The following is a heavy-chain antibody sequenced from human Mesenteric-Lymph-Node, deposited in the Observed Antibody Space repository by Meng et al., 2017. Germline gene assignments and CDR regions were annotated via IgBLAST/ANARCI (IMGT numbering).Heavy chain of an antibody. J-gene: IGHJ4*02. CDR1: GYSFSTYW. D-gene: IGHD3-3*01. CDR2: IHPGDSDT. V-gene: IGHV5-51*01. Sequence: GESLKISCKGSGYSFSTYWIAWVRQMPGKGLEWMGIIHPGDSDTRYSPSFQGQVTISADKSIDTAYLQWSSLKASDTAMYYCARHGIDGDFSSGYSSSELDYWGQGILVTVSS. CDR3: ARHGIDGDFSSGYSSSELDY.